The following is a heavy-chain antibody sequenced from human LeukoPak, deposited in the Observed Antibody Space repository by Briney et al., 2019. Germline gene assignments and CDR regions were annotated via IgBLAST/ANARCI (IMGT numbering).Heavy chain of an antibody. Sequence: PGGSLRLSCAASGFTFSSYAMSWVRQAPGKGLEWVSGIIDNGDTTYHANSVKGRFTISRDNSKNTLYLQMHSLRAEDTAVYYCAKLGGQEIYNYYVGVWGKGTTVAVSS. CDR3: AKLGGQEIYNYYVGV. V-gene: IGHV3-23*01. J-gene: IGHJ6*03. CDR2: IIDNGDTT. D-gene: IGHD3-16*01. CDR1: GFTFSSYA.